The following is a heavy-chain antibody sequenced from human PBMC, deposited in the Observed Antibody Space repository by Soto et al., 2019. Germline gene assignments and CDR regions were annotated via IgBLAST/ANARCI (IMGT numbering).Heavy chain of an antibody. D-gene: IGHD2-21*01. J-gene: IGHJ6*02. V-gene: IGHV2-70*11. CDR2: INWDDDK. CDR1: GFSLSTTGTC. Sequence: ESGPTLVNPTQTLTLTCTFSGFSLSTTGTCVTWIRQPPGKALEWLARINWDDDKYYSTSLKTRLTISKDTSRNQVVLTMTNMDPVDTATYYCARILAGPYYFFDMDAWGQGTTVTVS. CDR3: ARILAGPYYFFDMDA.